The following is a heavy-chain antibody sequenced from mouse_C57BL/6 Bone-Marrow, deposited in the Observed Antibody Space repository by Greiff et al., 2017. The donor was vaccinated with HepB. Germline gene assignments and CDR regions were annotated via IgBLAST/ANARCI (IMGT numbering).Heavy chain of an antibody. CDR3: ARVDYYGSSYVRYFDV. CDR1: GYSITSGYY. Sequence: DVQLQESGPGLVKPSQSLSLTCSVTGYSITSGYYWNWIRQFPGNKLEWMGYISYDGSNNYNPSLKNRISITRDTSKNQFFLKLNSVTTEDTATYYCARVDYYGSSYVRYFDVWGTGTTVTVSS. D-gene: IGHD1-1*01. V-gene: IGHV3-6*01. J-gene: IGHJ1*03. CDR2: ISYDGSN.